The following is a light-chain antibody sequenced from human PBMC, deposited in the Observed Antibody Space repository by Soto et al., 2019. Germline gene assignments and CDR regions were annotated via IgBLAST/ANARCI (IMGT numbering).Light chain of an antibody. V-gene: IGKV3-20*01. CDR2: GAS. J-gene: IGKJ4*01. CDR3: QQYGSSPLT. Sequence: EVVLTQSPGTLSLSPGERATLSCRASQSVTSSYLAWNQQKPGQAPRLLIYGASSRATGIPDRFSGSGSGTDFTLTISRLESEDFAVYYCQQYGSSPLTFGGGTKVEIK. CDR1: QSVTSSY.